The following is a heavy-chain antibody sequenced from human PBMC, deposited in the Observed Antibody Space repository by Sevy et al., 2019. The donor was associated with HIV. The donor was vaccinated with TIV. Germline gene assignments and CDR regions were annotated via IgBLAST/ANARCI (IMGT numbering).Heavy chain of an antibody. CDR2: IRYDGSNK. CDR3: ARDELYYYGSGSYPKRGFQH. D-gene: IGHD3-10*01. Sequence: GGSLRLSCAASGFTFSSYGMHWVRQAPGKGLEWVAVIRYDGSNKYYADSVKGRFTISRDNSKNTLYLQMNSLRAEDTTVFYCARDELYYYGSGSYPKRGFQHWGQGTLVTVSS. V-gene: IGHV3-33*01. CDR1: GFTFSSYG. J-gene: IGHJ1*01.